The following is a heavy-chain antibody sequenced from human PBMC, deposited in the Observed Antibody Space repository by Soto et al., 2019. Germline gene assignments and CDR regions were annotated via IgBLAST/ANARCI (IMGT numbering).Heavy chain of an antibody. J-gene: IGHJ6*01. D-gene: IGHD3-22*01. CDR2: IIPIFGTP. V-gene: IGHV1-69*01. CDR3: ASSGYLYAMDV. CDR1: GGAFRSYV. Sequence: QVQLVQSGAEVKKSGSSVKVSCKASGGAFRSYVVNWVRQVPGQGLEWMGGIIPIFGTPKYAQKFQGRVTITSDESASTVYMELSSLRSDYTAVYYCASSGYLYAMDVWGHGTTVTVSS.